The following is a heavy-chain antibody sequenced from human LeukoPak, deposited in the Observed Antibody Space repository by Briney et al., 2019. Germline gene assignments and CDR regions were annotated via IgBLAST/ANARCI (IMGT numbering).Heavy chain of an antibody. J-gene: IGHJ4*02. V-gene: IGHV3-11*01. D-gene: IGHD1-26*01. Sequence: GGSLRLSCAASGFTFSVYYMSWFRQAPGKGLEWVSYISSSGTTIYYADSVKGRFTISRDNAKNSLYLQMNSLRAEDTAVYYCARGIIVGATSFDYWGQGTLVTVSS. CDR2: ISSSGTTI. CDR3: ARGIIVGATSFDY. CDR1: GFTFSVYY.